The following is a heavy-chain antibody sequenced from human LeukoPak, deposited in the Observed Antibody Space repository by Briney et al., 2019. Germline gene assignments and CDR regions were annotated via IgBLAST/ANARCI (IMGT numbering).Heavy chain of an antibody. CDR3: ARADCSSTSCPVDC. CDR1: GGSISSYY. V-gene: IGHV4-59*01. D-gene: IGHD2-2*01. Sequence: KPSETLSLTCTVSGGSISSYYWSWIRQPPGKGLEWIGYIYYSGSTNYNPSLKSRVTISVDTSKNQFSLKLSSVTAADTAVYYCARADCSSTSCPVDCWGQGTLVTVSS. J-gene: IGHJ4*02. CDR2: IYYSGST.